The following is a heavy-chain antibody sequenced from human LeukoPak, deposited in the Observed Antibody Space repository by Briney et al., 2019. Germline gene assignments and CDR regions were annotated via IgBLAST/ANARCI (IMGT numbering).Heavy chain of an antibody. V-gene: IGHV1-69*04. CDR3: ARLKPPVTGTKEGREGAFDI. D-gene: IGHD1-7*01. CDR1: GGTFSSYA. CDR2: IIPILGIA. J-gene: IGHJ3*02. Sequence: ASVKVSCKASGGTFSSYAISWVRQAPGQGLEWMGRIIPILGIANYAQKFQGRVTITADKSTSTAYMELSSLRSEDTAVYYCARLKPPVTGTKEGREGAFDIWGQGTMVTVSS.